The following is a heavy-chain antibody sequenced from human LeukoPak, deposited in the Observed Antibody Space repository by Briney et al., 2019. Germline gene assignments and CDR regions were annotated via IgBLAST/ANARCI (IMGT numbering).Heavy chain of an antibody. CDR3: ARARRYCSGGSCYSWWYFDL. CDR1: GGSISSSSYY. CDR2: IYYSGST. Sequence: SETLSLTCTVSGGSISSSSYYWGWIRQPPGKGLEWIGSIYYSGSTYYNPSLKSRVTISVDTSKNQFSLKLSSVTAADTAVYYCARARRYCSGGSCYSWWYFDLWGRGTLVTVSS. J-gene: IGHJ2*01. D-gene: IGHD2-15*01. V-gene: IGHV4-39*07.